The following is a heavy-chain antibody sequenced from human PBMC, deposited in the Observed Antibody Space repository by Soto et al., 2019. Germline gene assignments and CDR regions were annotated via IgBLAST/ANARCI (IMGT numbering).Heavy chain of an antibody. D-gene: IGHD2-2*01. CDR1: GYTFTSYA. CDR3: ARDTFLCPTSFDY. Sequence: ASVKVSCKASGYTFTSYAMHWVRQAPGQRLEWMGRINAGNGNTKYSQKFQGRVTITRDTSASTAYMELSSLRSEDTAVYYCARDTFLCPTSFDYSGQGTLVTVSS. V-gene: IGHV1-3*01. J-gene: IGHJ4*02. CDR2: INAGNGNT.